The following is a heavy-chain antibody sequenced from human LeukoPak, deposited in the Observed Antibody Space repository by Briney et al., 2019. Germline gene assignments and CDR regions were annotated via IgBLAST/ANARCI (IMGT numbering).Heavy chain of an antibody. V-gene: IGHV3-33*06. CDR3: AKDQSLAAMVIMD. J-gene: IGHJ4*02. Sequence: PGRSLRLSCAASGFTFSSYGMHWVRQAPGKGLEWVAVIWYDGSNKYYADSVEGRFTISRDNSKNTLYLQMNSLRAEDTAVYYCAKDQSLAAMVIMDWGQGTLVTVSS. CDR2: IWYDGSNK. CDR1: GFTFSSYG. D-gene: IGHD5-18*01.